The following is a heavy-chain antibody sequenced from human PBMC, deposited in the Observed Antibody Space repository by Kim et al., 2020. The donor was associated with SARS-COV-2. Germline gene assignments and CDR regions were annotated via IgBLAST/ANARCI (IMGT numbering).Heavy chain of an antibody. Sequence: LSLTCAASGFTFSSYSMNWVRQAPGKGLEWVSSISSSSSYIYYADSVKGRFTISRDNAKNSLYLQMNSLRAEDTAVYYCARDLRAVADSSGDYWGQGTLVTVSS. CDR3: ARDLRAVADSSGDY. D-gene: IGHD6-19*01. V-gene: IGHV3-21*01. J-gene: IGHJ4*02. CDR1: GFTFSSYS. CDR2: ISSSSSYI.